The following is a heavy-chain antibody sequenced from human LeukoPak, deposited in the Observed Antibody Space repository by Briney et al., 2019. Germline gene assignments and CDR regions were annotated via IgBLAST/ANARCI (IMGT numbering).Heavy chain of an antibody. CDR1: GFTFSSYA. V-gene: IGHV3-23*01. J-gene: IGHJ5*02. CDR3: AKHGYCSGGSCLKDWFDP. D-gene: IGHD2-15*01. Sequence: GGSLRLSCAASGFTFSSYAMSWVRQAPGKGLEWVSAISGSGGSTYYADSVKGRFTISRDNSKNTLYLQMNSLRAEDTAVYYCAKHGYCSGGSCLKDWFDPWGQGTLVTVSS. CDR2: ISGSGGST.